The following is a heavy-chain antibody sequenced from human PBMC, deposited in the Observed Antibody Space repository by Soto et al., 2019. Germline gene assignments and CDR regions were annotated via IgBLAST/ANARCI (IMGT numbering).Heavy chain of an antibody. V-gene: IGHV3-30*04. CDR1: GFTFSGFA. Sequence: GVSLRLSFTASGFTFSGFAMHWVRQAPGKGLEWVAVISYDGSDKNSAESVKGRFTISRDNSKNTLYVQMNSLRAEDTAVYYCTREYTTMVSSPSFDYWGQGTLVTVSS. D-gene: IGHD3-10*01. J-gene: IGHJ4*02. CDR2: ISYDGSDK. CDR3: TREYTTMVSSPSFDY.